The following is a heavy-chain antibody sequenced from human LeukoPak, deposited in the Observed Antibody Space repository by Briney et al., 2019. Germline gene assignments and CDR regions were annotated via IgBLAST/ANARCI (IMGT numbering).Heavy chain of an antibody. CDR1: GFPFSAYA. CDR2: ISASGDTT. J-gene: IGHJ4*02. Sequence: PGGSLRLSCAASGFPFSAYAMSWVRQAPGKGLEWVSAISASGDTTYYADSVKGRFTISRDNAKNSLYLQMNSLRAEDTAVYYCARDFHRRLYDSSAYYPYWGQGTLVTVSS. CDR3: ARDFHRRLYDSSAYYPY. D-gene: IGHD3-22*01. V-gene: IGHV3-23*01.